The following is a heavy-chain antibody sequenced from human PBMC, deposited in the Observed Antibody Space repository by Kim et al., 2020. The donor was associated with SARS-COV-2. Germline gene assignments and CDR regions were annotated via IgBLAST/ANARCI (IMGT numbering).Heavy chain of an antibody. V-gene: IGHV4-31*03. J-gene: IGHJ4*02. CDR2: IYYSGST. Sequence: SETLSLTCTVSGGSISSGGYYWSWIRQHPGKGLEWIGYIYYSGSTYYNPSLKSRVTISVDTSKNQFSLKLSSVTAADTAVYYCARDFGSGSYYTGGFDYWGQGTLVTVSS. D-gene: IGHD3-10*01. CDR1: GGSISSGGYY. CDR3: ARDFGSGSYYTGGFDY.